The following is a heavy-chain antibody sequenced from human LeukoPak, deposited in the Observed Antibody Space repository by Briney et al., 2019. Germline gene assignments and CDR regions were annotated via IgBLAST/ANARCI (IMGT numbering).Heavy chain of an antibody. CDR1: GYTFTGYY. CDR2: INAGNGNT. D-gene: IGHD4-23*01. CDR3: ARSPVVTLNWFDP. J-gene: IGHJ5*02. V-gene: IGHV1-3*03. Sequence: ASVKVSCKASGYTFTGYYMHWVRQAPGQRLEWMGWINAGNGNTKYSQEFQGRVTITRDTSASTAYMELSSLRSEDMAVYYCARSPVVTLNWFDPWGQGTLVTVSS.